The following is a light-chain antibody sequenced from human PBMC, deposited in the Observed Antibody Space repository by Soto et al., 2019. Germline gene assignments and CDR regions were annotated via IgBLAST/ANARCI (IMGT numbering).Light chain of an antibody. CDR3: RQYDHRLST. CDR1: QSVSSN. J-gene: IGKJ5*01. CDR2: DAS. V-gene: IGKV3-15*01. Sequence: IVITPSTVSVSISPGDGATISCRASQSVSSNLAWYQQKPGQAPRLLIYDASTRTTGIPARFSGCGSGRDFSLTCSRVISADSPVYSLRQYDHRLSTCGQGTRLEIK.